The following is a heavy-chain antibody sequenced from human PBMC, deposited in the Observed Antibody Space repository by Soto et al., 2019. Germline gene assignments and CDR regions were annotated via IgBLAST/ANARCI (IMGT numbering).Heavy chain of an antibody. CDR3: AKIPHSSSWYLDAFDI. Sequence: EVQLLESGGGWVQPGGSLRLSCAASGFTFSSYAMSWVRQAPGKGLEWVSAISGSGGSTYYADSVKGRFTISRDNSKNTLYLQMNSLRAEDTAVYYCAKIPHSSSWYLDAFDIWGQGTMVTVSS. D-gene: IGHD6-13*01. CDR1: GFTFSSYA. J-gene: IGHJ3*02. V-gene: IGHV3-23*01. CDR2: ISGSGGST.